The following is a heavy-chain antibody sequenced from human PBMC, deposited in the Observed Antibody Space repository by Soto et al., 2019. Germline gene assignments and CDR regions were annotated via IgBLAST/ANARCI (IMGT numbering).Heavy chain of an antibody. CDR1: GFTFSDYY. CDR2: ISSSSSYT. J-gene: IGHJ6*02. Sequence: EGSLRLSCAASGFTFSDYYMSWIRQAPGKGLEWVSYISSSSSYTNYADSVKGRFTISRDNAKNSLYLQMNSLRAEDTAVYYCARGGTPPQYYYYYYGMDVWGQGTTVTVSS. V-gene: IGHV3-11*06. CDR3: ARGGTPPQYYYYYYGMDV.